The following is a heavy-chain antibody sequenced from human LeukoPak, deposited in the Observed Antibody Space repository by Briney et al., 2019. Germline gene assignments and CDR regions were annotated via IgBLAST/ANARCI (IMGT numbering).Heavy chain of an antibody. CDR1: GFTLSTYS. CDR3: AKGAPARSYVYFDY. V-gene: IGHV3-21*04. D-gene: IGHD6-6*01. J-gene: IGHJ4*02. CDR2: IDSSSNYI. Sequence: GGCLRLSCVASGFTLSTYSMNWFRQAPGKGLEWVSDIDSSSNYICYADSVKGRFTISRDNAKNSLYLQMNSLRAEDTAVYYRAKGAPARSYVYFDYWGPGMLVTDSS.